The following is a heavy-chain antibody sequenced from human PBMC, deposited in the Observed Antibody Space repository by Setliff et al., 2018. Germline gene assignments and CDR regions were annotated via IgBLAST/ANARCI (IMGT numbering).Heavy chain of an antibody. Sequence: SETLSLTCAVYGGSFSGYYWSWIRQPPGKRLEWIGEIIHSGSTNYNPSLKSRVTISMDTSKNQFSLKVSSVTAADTAVYYCASWRGYGFGIDYWGQGALVTVSS. D-gene: IGHD5-18*01. CDR1: GGSFSGYY. J-gene: IGHJ4*02. V-gene: IGHV4-34*12. CDR3: ASWRGYGFGIDY. CDR2: IIHSGST.